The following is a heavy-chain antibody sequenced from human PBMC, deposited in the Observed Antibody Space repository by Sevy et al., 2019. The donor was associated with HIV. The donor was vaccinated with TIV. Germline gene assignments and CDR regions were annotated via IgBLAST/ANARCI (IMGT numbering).Heavy chain of an antibody. CDR1: GFTFSSYA. CDR2: ISGSGGST. J-gene: IGHJ3*02. V-gene: IGHV3-23*01. CDR3: AKGRYYDSSGYYWFDAFDI. D-gene: IGHD3-22*01. Sequence: GGSLRLSCAASGFTFSSYAMSWVRQAPGKGLEWVSAISGSGGSTYYADSVKDRFTISRDNSKNTLYLQMNSLRAEDTAVYYCAKGRYYDSSGYYWFDAFDIWGQGTMVTVSS.